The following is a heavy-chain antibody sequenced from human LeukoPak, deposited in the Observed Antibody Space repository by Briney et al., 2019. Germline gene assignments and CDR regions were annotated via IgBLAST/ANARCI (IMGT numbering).Heavy chain of an antibody. Sequence: ASVKVSCKTSGYTFTSYGITWVRQAPGQGLEWMGWISAYNGNTNYVQKFQGRVTMTTDTSTSTAYMELRSLRSDDTAVYYCATLAPTRYSSGWYLSRFDCWGQGTLVTVSS. CDR1: GYTFTSYG. CDR3: ATLAPTRYSSGWYLSRFDC. V-gene: IGHV1-18*01. D-gene: IGHD6-19*01. CDR2: ISAYNGNT. J-gene: IGHJ4*02.